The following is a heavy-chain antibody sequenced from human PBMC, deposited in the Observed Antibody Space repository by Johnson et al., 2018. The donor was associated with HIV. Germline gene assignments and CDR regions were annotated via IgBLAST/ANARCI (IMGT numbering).Heavy chain of an antibody. CDR3: ATIAAHGAAFDI. CDR2: ISYDGSNK. J-gene: IGHJ3*02. Sequence: QVQLVESGGGVVQPGRSLRLSCAASGFVFSSYAMHWVRQAPGKGLEWVALISYDGSNKNYADSVKGRFTISRDNSKNTLYLQMNSLRPEDTAAYYCATIAAHGAAFDIWGQGTVVTVSS. V-gene: IGHV3-30-3*01. D-gene: IGHD6-25*01. CDR1: GFVFSSYA.